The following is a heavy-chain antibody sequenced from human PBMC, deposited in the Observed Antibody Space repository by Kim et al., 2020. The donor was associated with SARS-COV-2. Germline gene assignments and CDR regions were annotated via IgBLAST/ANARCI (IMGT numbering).Heavy chain of an antibody. CDR1: GGSISSSSYY. D-gene: IGHD5-18*01. CDR2: IYYSGST. V-gene: IGHV4-39*07. Sequence: SETLSLTCTVSGGSISSSSYYWGWIRQPPGKGLEWIGSIYYSGSTYYNPSLKSRVTISVDTSKNQFSLKLSSVTAADTAVYYCARGGGYSYGYYWGQGTLVTVSS. J-gene: IGHJ4*02. CDR3: ARGGGYSYGYY.